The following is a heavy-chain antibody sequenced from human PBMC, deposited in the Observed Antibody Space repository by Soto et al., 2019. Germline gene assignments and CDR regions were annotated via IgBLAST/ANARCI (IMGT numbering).Heavy chain of an antibody. D-gene: IGHD2-15*01. J-gene: IGHJ5*02. Sequence: QVQLQESGPGLVKPSQTLSLTCTVSGGSISSGGYYWSWIRQHPGKGLEWIGYIYYSGSTYYNPSLKSRVTISVDTSKNLFSLKLSSVTAADTAVYYCARAVVVVSNWFDPWGQGTLVTVSS. CDR1: GGSISSGGYY. V-gene: IGHV4-31*03. CDR2: IYYSGST. CDR3: ARAVVVVSNWFDP.